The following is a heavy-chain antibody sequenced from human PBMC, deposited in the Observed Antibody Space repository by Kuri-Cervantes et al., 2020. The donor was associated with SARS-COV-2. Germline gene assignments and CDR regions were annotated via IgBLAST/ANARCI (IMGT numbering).Heavy chain of an antibody. D-gene: IGHD3-10*01. CDR1: GGSISSSSYY. Sequence: SETLSLTCTVSGGSISSSSYYWGWIRQPAGKGLEWIGRIYTSGSTNYNPSLKSRVTMSVDTSKNQFSLKLSSVTAADTAVYYCARVISSSYGSGSYYYYYYYMDVWGKGTTVTVSS. V-gene: IGHV4-61*02. J-gene: IGHJ6*03. CDR3: ARVISSSYGSGSYYYYYYYMDV. CDR2: IYTSGST.